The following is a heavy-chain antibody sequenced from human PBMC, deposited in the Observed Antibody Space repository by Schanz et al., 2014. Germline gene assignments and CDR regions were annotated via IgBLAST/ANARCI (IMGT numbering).Heavy chain of an antibody. CDR1: GFTFSAHA. CDR2: MYINSGST. J-gene: IGHJ4*02. D-gene: IGHD6-13*01. Sequence: EVQLLESGGGLIQPGGSLRLSCGASGFTFSAHAMSWVRQAPGKGLEWISSMYINSGSTQYADSVKGRFTISRDNAKSSLFLQMNSLRAEDTAVYYCVREVGAAAGLAWGLDYWGRGTLVTVSS. V-gene: IGHV3-23*01. CDR3: VREVGAAAGLAWGLDY.